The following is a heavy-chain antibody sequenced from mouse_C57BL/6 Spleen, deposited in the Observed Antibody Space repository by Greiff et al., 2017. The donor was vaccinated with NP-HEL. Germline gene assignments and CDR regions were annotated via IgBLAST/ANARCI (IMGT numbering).Heavy chain of an antibody. CDR3: ARSLITTVYFDV. V-gene: IGHV1-80*01. CDR2: IYPGDGDT. J-gene: IGHJ1*03. Sequence: QVQLQQSGAELVKPGASVKISCKASGYAFSSYWMNWVKQRPGKGLEWIGQIYPGDGDTNYNGKFKGKATLTADKSSSTAYMQLSSLTSEDSAVYFCARSLITTVYFDVWGTGTTVTVSS. D-gene: IGHD1-1*01. CDR1: GYAFSSYW.